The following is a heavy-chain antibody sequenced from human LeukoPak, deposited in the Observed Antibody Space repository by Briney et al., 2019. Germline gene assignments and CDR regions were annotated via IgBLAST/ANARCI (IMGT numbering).Heavy chain of an antibody. Sequence: GESLKISCKASGYSFTNYWIGWVRQMPGKGLEWMGIIYPGDSDTSYSPSFQGQVTLSADRSISTAYLQWSSLKASDTAMYYCAKQQGVFDAFEIWGQGTMVTVSS. CDR3: AKQQGVFDAFEI. V-gene: IGHV5-51*01. J-gene: IGHJ3*02. CDR1: GYSFTNYW. CDR2: IYPGDSDT.